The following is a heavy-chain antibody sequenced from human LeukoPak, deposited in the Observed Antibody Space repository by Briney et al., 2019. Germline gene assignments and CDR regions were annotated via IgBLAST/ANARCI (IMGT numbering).Heavy chain of an antibody. CDR1: GDSVSSNSAA. J-gene: IGHJ6*02. V-gene: IGHV6-1*01. D-gene: IGHD5-12*01. CDR2: TYYRSKWYN. Sequence: SRTLSLTCAISGDSVSSNSAAWNWIRQSPSRGLEWLGRTYYRSKWYNDYAVSVKSRITINPDTSKNQFSLQLNSVTPEDTAVYYCARDRKVATSDQYYYYYYGMDVWGQGTTVTVSS. CDR3: ARDRKVATSDQYYYYYYGMDV.